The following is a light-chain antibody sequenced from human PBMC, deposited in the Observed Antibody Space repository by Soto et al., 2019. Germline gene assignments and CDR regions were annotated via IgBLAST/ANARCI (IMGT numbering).Light chain of an antibody. V-gene: IGKV3-15*01. J-gene: IGKJ4*01. Sequence: EIVMSQSPASLSVSPGVRATLSCRASQSVSTNLAWYQQKVGQAPRLLIYGAFTRATGIPARFSGGGSGTEFTLTIDSLQSEDFAVYYCQQYNDWLELTFGGGTKVEIK. CDR1: QSVSTN. CDR2: GAF. CDR3: QQYNDWLELT.